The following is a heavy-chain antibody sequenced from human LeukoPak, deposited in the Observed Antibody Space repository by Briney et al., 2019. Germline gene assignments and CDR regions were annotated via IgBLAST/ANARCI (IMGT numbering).Heavy chain of an antibody. CDR2: ISGSGGST. V-gene: IGHV3-23*01. J-gene: IGHJ4*02. D-gene: IGHD4-17*01. CDR1: GFTFSSYA. CDR3: AKQGDYGERVEDY. Sequence: PGGSLRLSCSASGFTFSSYAMSWVRQAPGKGLEWVSAISGSGGSTYYADSVKGRFTISRDNSKNTLYLQMNSLRAEDTAVYYCAKQGDYGERVEDYWGQGTLVTVSS.